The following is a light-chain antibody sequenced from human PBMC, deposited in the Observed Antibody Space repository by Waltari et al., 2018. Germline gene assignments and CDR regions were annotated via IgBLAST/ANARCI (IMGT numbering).Light chain of an antibody. CDR3: QQSYSTPPWT. CDR2: AAS. J-gene: IGKJ2*02. CDR1: QSISSY. V-gene: IGKV1-39*01. Sequence: DIQMTQSPSSLSASVGDRVTITCRASQSISSYLNWYQQKPGKAPKLLIYAASSLQSGDPSRFSGSGSGTDFTLTISSLQPEDFATDYCQQSYSTPPWTFGQGTKLEIK.